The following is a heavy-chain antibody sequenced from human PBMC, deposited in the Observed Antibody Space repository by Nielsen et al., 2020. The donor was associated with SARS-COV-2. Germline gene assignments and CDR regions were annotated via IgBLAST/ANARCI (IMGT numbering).Heavy chain of an antibody. CDR3: ARITPSSAWDY. J-gene: IGHJ4*02. CDR1: GYTFTSFA. V-gene: IGHV1-3*01. Sequence: ASVKVSCKTSGYTFTSFAIHWVRQAPGQSLEWMGWINAGNGNTKYSQKFQGRVTMTRDTSANTAYMELGSLSSEDTAVYYCARITPSSAWDYWGQGTLVTVSS. CDR2: INAGNGNT. D-gene: IGHD6-19*01.